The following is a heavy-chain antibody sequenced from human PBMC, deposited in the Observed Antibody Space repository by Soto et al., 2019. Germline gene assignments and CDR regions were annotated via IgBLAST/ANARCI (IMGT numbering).Heavy chain of an antibody. D-gene: IGHD6-19*01. CDR1: GGSISSYY. J-gene: IGHJ4*02. CDR3: ARLSLPWRVPYFDY. Sequence: QVQLQESGPGLVKPSETLSLTCTVSGGSISSYYWSWIRQPPGKGLEWIGYIYYSGSTNYNPSLKSRVTXXEXTXXNQFSLELSSVTAADTAVYYCARLSLPWRVPYFDYWGQGTLVTVSS. CDR2: IYYSGST. V-gene: IGHV4-59*08.